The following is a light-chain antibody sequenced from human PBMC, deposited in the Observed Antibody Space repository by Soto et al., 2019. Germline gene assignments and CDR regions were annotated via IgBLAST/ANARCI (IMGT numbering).Light chain of an antibody. CDR2: DAS. CDR1: QTIGSW. J-gene: IGKJ4*01. V-gene: IGKV1-39*01. CDR3: QHGYSTPLT. Sequence: DIQMTQSPATLSASVGDRVTITCRASQTIGSWLAWFQQKPGKAPNLLIYDASTLQSGVPSRFSGSGSGTDFTLTISSLQPEDVAIYFCQHGYSTPLTFGGGTKVDIK.